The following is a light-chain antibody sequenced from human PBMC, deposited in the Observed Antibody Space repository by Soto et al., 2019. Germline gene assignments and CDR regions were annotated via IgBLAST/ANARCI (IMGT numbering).Light chain of an antibody. Sequence: EIVLTQSPGTLSLSPGERATLSCRASQSVNSIYLAWYQQKPGQAPRLLIYGTSSRATGIPDRFSGSGSGTDFTLTISRLEPEDFAVYYCHQYGTSPWTFGPGTKVEIK. V-gene: IGKV3-20*01. CDR2: GTS. CDR1: QSVNSIY. J-gene: IGKJ1*01. CDR3: HQYGTSPWT.